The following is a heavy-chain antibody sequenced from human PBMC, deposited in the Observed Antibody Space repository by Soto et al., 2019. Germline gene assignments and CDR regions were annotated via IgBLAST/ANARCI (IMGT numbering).Heavy chain of an antibody. CDR2: IYHSGST. V-gene: IGHV4-4*02. CDR3: ARALVDILTGYYDY. J-gene: IGHJ4*02. Sequence: SETLSLTCAVYGGSISSSNWCSWVRQPPGKGLEWIGEIYHSGSTNYNPSLKSRVTISVDKSKNQFSLKLSSVTAADTAVYYCARALVDILTGYYDYWGQGTLVTVSS. CDR1: GGSISSSNW. D-gene: IGHD3-9*01.